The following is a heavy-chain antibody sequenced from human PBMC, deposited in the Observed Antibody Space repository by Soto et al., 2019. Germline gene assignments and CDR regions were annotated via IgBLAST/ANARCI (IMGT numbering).Heavy chain of an antibody. CDR2: ISGSGGNI. CDR3: ATQDFRGTTGTT. Sequence: GGSLRLSCAASGFTFSRYAMGWVRQAPGKGLEWVSVISGSGGNIHYADSVKGRFTISRDNSKNTLYLQMNSLRVEDTAVYNCATQDFRGTTGTTWGQGTLVTVSS. D-gene: IGHD1-1*01. J-gene: IGHJ4*02. V-gene: IGHV3-23*01. CDR1: GFTFSRYA.